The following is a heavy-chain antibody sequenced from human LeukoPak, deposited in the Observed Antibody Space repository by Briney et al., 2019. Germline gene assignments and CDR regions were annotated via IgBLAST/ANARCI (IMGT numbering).Heavy chain of an antibody. CDR2: ISGSGGST. CDR1: GFTFSSYA. D-gene: IGHD6-6*01. CDR3: ARDPYSSSSTEYFQH. J-gene: IGHJ1*01. V-gene: IGHV3-23*01. Sequence: QAGGSLRLSCAASGFTFSSYAMSWVRQAPGKGLEWVSAISGSGGSTYYADSVKGRFTISRDNSKNTLYLQMNSLRAEDTAVYYCARDPYSSSSTEYFQHWGQGTLVTVSS.